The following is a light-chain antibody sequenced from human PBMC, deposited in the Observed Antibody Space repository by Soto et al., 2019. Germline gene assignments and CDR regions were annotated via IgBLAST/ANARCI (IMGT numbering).Light chain of an antibody. CDR1: SGHSSYA. V-gene: IGLV4-69*02. Sequence: QLVLTQSPSASASLGASVKLTCTLSSGHSSYAIAWHRQQQEKGPRFLMKVNSDGSHNKGDGIPDRFSGSSSGAERYLTISSLQSEDEADYYCQTWGTGRGVFGGGTKLTVL. CDR2: VNSDGSH. CDR3: QTWGTGRGV. J-gene: IGLJ3*02.